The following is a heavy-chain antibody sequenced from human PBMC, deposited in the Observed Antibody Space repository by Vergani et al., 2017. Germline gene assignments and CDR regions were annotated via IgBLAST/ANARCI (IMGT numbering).Heavy chain of an antibody. D-gene: IGHD3-10*01. J-gene: IGHJ3*02. Sequence: QVQLVQSGAEVKKPGSSVKVSCKASGGTFSSYTISWVRQAPGQGLEWMGRIIPILGTANYAQKFQGRVTITADESTSTVYMELSSLRSEDTAVYYCAREGRFGELLQVGAFDIWGQGTMVTVSS. CDR3: AREGRFGELLQVGAFDI. CDR2: IIPILGTA. CDR1: GGTFSSYT. V-gene: IGHV1-69*08.